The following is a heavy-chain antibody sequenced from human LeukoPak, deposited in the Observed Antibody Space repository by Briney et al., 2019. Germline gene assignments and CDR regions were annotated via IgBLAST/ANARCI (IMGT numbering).Heavy chain of an antibody. V-gene: IGHV4-59*08. CDR2: IYYSGSA. Sequence: PSETLSLTCTVSGDSMSSYYWSWIRQPPGKGLEWIGYIYYSGSANYNPSLKSRVTILVDTSKNQFSLKLSSVTAADTAVYYWARRPQQVGFFHAFDIWGQGTIVTGSS. CDR1: GDSMSSYY. D-gene: IGHD6-13*01. J-gene: IGHJ3*02. CDR3: ARRPQQVGFFHAFDI.